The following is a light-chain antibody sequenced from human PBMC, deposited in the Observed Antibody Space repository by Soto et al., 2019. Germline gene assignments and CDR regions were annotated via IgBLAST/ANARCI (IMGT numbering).Light chain of an antibody. J-gene: IGKJ2*01. CDR2: WAS. Sequence: DIVMTQSPDSLAVSLGERATINCKSSQSGLSSSNNKNFLAWYQQKPGQSPKLLIYWASTRESGVTDRFSGSGSGTDFTLTISSLQAEDEAVYYCQQYYSIPYTFGQGTKLEIK. V-gene: IGKV4-1*01. CDR3: QQYYSIPYT. CDR1: QSGLSSSNNKNF.